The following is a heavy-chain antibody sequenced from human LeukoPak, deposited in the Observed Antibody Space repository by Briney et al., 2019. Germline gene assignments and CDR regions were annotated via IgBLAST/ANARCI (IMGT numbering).Heavy chain of an antibody. CDR3: AKGFAGASSGWYLAEYFQH. CDR2: ISYDGSNK. D-gene: IGHD6-19*01. CDR1: GFTFSSYE. J-gene: IGHJ1*01. Sequence: GGSLRLSCAASGFTFSSYEMNWVRQAPGKGLEWVAVISYDGSNKYYADSVKGRFTISRDNSKNTLYLQMNSLRAEDTAVYYCAKGFAGASSGWYLAEYFQHWGQGTLVTVSS. V-gene: IGHV3-30*18.